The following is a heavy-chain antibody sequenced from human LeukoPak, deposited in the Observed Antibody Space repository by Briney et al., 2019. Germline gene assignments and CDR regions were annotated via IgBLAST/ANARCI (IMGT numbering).Heavy chain of an antibody. J-gene: IGHJ4*02. CDR2: FDPEDGET. D-gene: IGHD6-13*01. Sequence: GASVKVSCKVSGYTLTELSMHWVRQAPGKGLEWMGGFDPEDGETIYAQKFQGRVTMTEDTSTDTAYMELSSLRSEDTAVYYCATLKQQLGTTFDYWGQGTLDTVSS. CDR1: GYTLTELS. V-gene: IGHV1-24*01. CDR3: ATLKQQLGTTFDY.